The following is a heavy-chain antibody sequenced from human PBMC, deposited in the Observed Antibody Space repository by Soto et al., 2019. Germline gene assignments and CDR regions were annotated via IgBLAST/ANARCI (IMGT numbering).Heavy chain of an antibody. CDR1: GYSFTSYW. D-gene: IGHD6-6*01. CDR2: IDPSDSYT. J-gene: IGHJ1*01. CDR3: SKFKYSTSVRYLQH. Sequence: GESLKISCKGSGYSFTSYWISWVRQMPGKGLEWMGRIDPSDSYTNYSPSFQGHVTISADKSISTAYLQWTSLKASDTAIYYCSKFKYSTSVRYLQHWGQGTPVTVSS. V-gene: IGHV5-10-1*01.